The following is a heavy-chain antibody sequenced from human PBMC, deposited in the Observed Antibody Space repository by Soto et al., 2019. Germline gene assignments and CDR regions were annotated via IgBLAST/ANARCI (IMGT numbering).Heavy chain of an antibody. CDR1: GFSISTYS. CDR3: ARDLGVALATLTLDS. CDR2: ITTSSSFR. J-gene: IGHJ4*02. V-gene: IGHV3-21*01. D-gene: IGHD2-15*01. Sequence: GGSLRLSCAASGFSISTYSMNWVRQAPGKGLEWVADITTSSSFRFYADPLKGRFTISRDDAKNSLYLQMNSLRVEDTGVYYCARDLGVALATLTLDSWGQGTLVTVSS.